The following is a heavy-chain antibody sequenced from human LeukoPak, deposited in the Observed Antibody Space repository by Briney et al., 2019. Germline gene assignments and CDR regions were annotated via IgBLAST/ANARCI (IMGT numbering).Heavy chain of an antibody. CDR2: IGTAGDT. CDR1: GFTFSSCD. V-gene: IGHV3-13*01. Sequence: PGGSLRLSCAASGFTFSSCDMHWVRQATGKGLEWVSAIGTAGDTYYPGSVKGRFTISRENAKNSLYLQMNSLRAGDTAVYYCARVRRGYYYYGMDVWGQGTTVTVSS. J-gene: IGHJ6*02. CDR3: ARVRRGYYYYGMDV.